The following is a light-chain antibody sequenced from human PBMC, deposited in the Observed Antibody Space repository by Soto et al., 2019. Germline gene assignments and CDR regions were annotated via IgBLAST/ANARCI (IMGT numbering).Light chain of an antibody. J-gene: IGKJ1*01. V-gene: IGKV3-11*01. Sequence: EIVLTQSPATLSLSPGERATLSCRASQSISSYLAWYQQKPGQAARLLIFDASNRATGIPARFSGSGSGTDFTLTISRLEPEDFAVYYCQQYGSSPTWTFGQGTKVEIK. CDR3: QQYGSSPTWT. CDR1: QSISSY. CDR2: DAS.